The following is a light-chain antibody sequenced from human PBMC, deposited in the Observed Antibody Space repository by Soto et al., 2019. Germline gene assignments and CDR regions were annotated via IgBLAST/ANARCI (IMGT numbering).Light chain of an antibody. J-gene: IGKJ1*01. CDR2: GAS. CDR3: QQYGSSPPT. CDR1: QSVSASY. V-gene: IGKV3-20*01. Sequence: IVLTQSPATLSVSPGERATLSCSISQSVSASYLAWYRQRPGQAPRLLIYGASSRATGVPDRFSGSGSATDFTLTISRLESEDFAVFYCQQYGSSPPTFGRGTKVDI.